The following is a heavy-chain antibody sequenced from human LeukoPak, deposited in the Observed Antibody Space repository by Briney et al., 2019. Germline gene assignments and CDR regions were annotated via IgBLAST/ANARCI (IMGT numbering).Heavy chain of an antibody. CDR1: GFNFSKYG. D-gene: IGHD3-10*01. V-gene: IGHV3-23*01. Sequence: GGSLRLSCGASGFNFSKYGLSWVRQAPRKGLEWVSAITGSGGSTFYADSVKGRFTISRDNSKNTLYLQMNSLRAEDTAVYYCAKDGVWFGELPYFDYWGQGTLVTVSS. J-gene: IGHJ4*02. CDR2: ITGSGGST. CDR3: AKDGVWFGELPYFDY.